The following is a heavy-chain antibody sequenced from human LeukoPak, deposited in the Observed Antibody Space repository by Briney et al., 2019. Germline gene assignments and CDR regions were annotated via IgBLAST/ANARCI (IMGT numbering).Heavy chain of an antibody. CDR2: IYYSGRT. V-gene: IGHV4-59*01. J-gene: IGHJ4*02. CDR3: ARDAGISGYFDY. D-gene: IGHD4-23*01. Sequence: SETLSLTCTVSGGSIRSYYWSWIRQPPGKGLDWIGYIYYSGRTNYNASLQSRVTISVDTSKNQFSLKLSSVTAADTAVYYCARDAGISGYFDYWGQGTLVAVSS. CDR1: GGSIRSYY.